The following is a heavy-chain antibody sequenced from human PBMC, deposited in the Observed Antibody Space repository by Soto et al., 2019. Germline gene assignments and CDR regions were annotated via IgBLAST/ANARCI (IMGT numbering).Heavy chain of an antibody. J-gene: IGHJ6*03. Sequence: GGSLRLSCAASGFTFSSYGMHWVRQAPGKGLEWVAVIWYDGSNKYYADSVKGRFTISRDNSKNTLYLQMNSLRAEDTAVYYCARDGEYQLLWFPGYYYMDVWGKGTTVTVSS. CDR2: IWYDGSNK. CDR1: GFTFSSYG. V-gene: IGHV3-33*01. CDR3: ARDGEYQLLWFPGYYYMDV. D-gene: IGHD2-2*01.